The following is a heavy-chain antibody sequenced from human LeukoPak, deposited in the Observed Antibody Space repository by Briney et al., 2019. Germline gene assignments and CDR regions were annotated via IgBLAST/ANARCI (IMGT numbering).Heavy chain of an antibody. CDR2: IYYTGST. CDR1: SGSISSYY. CDR3: ARFSGWLQPDY. V-gene: IGHV4-59*12. J-gene: IGHJ4*02. D-gene: IGHD5-24*01. Sequence: SETLSLTCTVSSGSISSYYWSWIRQPPGKGLEWIGYIYYTGSTNYNPSLKSRVTISVDTSKNQFSLKLSSVTAADTAVYYCARFSGWLQPDYWGQGTLVTVSS.